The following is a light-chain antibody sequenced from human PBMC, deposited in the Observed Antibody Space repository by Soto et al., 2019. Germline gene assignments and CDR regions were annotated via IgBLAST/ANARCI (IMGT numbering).Light chain of an antibody. V-gene: IGKV3-15*01. Sequence: EIVMTQSPVTLSVSPGERATLSCRASQSVSSSLAWYQQKPGQAPRILIYGASTRAPGIPARFSGSGSGTEFTLTISSLQSEDFAVYYCQQYNNWPPYTFGQGTKLEIK. CDR1: QSVSSS. CDR2: GAS. J-gene: IGKJ2*01. CDR3: QQYNNWPPYT.